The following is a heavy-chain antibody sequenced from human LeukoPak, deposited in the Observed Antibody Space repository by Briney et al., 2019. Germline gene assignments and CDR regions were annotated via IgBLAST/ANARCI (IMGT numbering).Heavy chain of an antibody. J-gene: IGHJ3*02. CDR3: ARRVVPAAWWDAFDI. D-gene: IGHD2-2*01. V-gene: IGHV3-30*03. CDR2: ISYDGSNK. CDR1: GFTFSSYG. Sequence: GGSLRLSCAASGFTFSSYGMHWVRQAPGKGLEWVAVISYDGSNKYYADSVKGRFTISRDNSKNTLYLQMNSLRAEDTAVYYCARRVVPAAWWDAFDIWGQGTMVTVSS.